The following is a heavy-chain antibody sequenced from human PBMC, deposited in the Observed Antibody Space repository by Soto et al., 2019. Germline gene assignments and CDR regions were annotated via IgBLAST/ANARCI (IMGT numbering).Heavy chain of an antibody. Sequence: QVQLVESGGGVVQPGRSLRLSCETSGFSFSVYGMHWVRQAPGKGLEWVAVIWYDASKQFYAASVEGRFTISRDNSKAILYLQMNSLRDEDTAVYYCAAWAEGATEVHWGQGTLVTVSS. CDR1: GFSFSVYG. V-gene: IGHV3-33*01. D-gene: IGHD2-15*01. CDR2: IWYDASKQ. CDR3: AAWAEGATEVH. J-gene: IGHJ4*02.